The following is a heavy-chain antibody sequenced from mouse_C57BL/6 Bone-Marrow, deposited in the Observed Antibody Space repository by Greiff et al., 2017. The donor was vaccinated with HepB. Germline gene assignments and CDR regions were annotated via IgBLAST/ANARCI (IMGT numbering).Heavy chain of an antibody. CDR3: VRRGWLLPLYYAMDY. D-gene: IGHD2-3*01. Sequence: EVKLMESGGGLVQPKGSLKLSCAASGFSFNTYAMNWVRQAPGKGLEWVARIRMKSNNYATYYADSVKDRFTISRDDSESMLYLQMNNLKTEDTAMYYCVRRGWLLPLYYAMDYWGQGTSVTVSS. J-gene: IGHJ4*01. CDR2: IRMKSNNYAT. V-gene: IGHV10-1*01. CDR1: GFSFNTYA.